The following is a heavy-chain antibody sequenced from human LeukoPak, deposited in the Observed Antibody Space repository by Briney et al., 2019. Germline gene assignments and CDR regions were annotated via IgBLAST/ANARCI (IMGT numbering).Heavy chain of an antibody. Sequence: GASVKVSCKASGYTFTSYGISWVRQASGQGLEWMGWISAYNGNTNYAQKLQGRVTMTTDTSTSTAYMELRSLRSDDTAVYYCARDYLRFLEWLPHNWFDPWGQGTLVTVSS. CDR2: ISAYNGNT. V-gene: IGHV1-18*01. CDR3: ARDYLRFLEWLPHNWFDP. D-gene: IGHD3-3*01. J-gene: IGHJ5*02. CDR1: GYTFTSYG.